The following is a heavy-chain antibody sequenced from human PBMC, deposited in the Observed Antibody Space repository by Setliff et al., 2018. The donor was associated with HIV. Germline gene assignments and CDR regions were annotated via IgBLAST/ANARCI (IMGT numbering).Heavy chain of an antibody. V-gene: IGHV4-31*03. J-gene: IGHJ3*02. D-gene: IGHD2-15*01. CDR1: GVSIVSGGFY. CDR2: VYYTGKT. CDR3: ARDLHANYHVVDI. Sequence: LSLTCSVSGVSIVSGGFYFSWIRHHPGKGLEWIGTVYYTGKTYYNPSLQSRLTMSADTSKNQLYLRINSVTAADTAVYFCARDLHANYHVVDIWGPGTMVTVSS.